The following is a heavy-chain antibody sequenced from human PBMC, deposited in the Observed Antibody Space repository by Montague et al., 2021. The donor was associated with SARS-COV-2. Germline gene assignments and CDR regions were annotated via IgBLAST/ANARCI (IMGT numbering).Heavy chain of an antibody. CDR3: ARGGGWMGNAFDI. J-gene: IGHJ3*02. CDR2: IYYSGST. Sequence: SETLSLTCTVSGGSISSYYWSWIRQPPGKGLEWIGYIYYSGSTNYNPSLKSRVTISVDTSKNQFFLKLSSVTAADTAVYYCARGGGWMGNAFDIWGQGTMGTVSS. V-gene: IGHV4-59*01. CDR1: GGSISSYY. D-gene: IGHD6-19*01.